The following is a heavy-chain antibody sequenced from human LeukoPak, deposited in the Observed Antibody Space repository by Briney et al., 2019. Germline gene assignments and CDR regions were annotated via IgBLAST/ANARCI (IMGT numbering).Heavy chain of an antibody. V-gene: IGHV3-9*01. J-gene: IGHJ6*02. CDR3: ARDLHPAGITTYYYYYGMDV. CDR1: GFTFSSYS. CDR2: IGWNSGSI. Sequence: PGGSLRLSCAASGFTFSSYSMNWVRQAPGKGLEWVSGIGWNSGSIGYADSVKGRFTISRDNAKNSLYLQMNSLRAEDTALYYCARDLHPAGITTYYYYYGMDVWGQGTTVTVSS. D-gene: IGHD3-22*01.